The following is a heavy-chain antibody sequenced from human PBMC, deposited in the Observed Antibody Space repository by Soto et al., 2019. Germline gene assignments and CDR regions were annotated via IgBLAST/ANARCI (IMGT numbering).Heavy chain of an antibody. CDR2: ISYSAKT. Sequence: SETLSLTCGVSGYSITSGFYWGWVRQSPGKGLEWIGSISYSAKTFYNPSLASRLSIAVDTPMNQFSLRLTSVTAADTALYYCTRGAGAPWVRFDSWGQGTLVTVSS. J-gene: IGHJ4*02. V-gene: IGHV4-38-2*01. CDR3: TRGAGAPWVRFDS. CDR1: GYSITSGFY. D-gene: IGHD3-22*01.